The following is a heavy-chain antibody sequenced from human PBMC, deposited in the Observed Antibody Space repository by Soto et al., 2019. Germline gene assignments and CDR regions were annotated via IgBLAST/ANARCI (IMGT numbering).Heavy chain of an antibody. CDR2: ISGSGGST. Sequence: PGRSLRLSCAASGFNFISYAMSRVRQAPWKGLEWVSAISGSGGSTYYADSVMGRFTIARDNSKNTLYLQMNSLRAEDTAVYYCAKGVYSRLDYFDYWGQGTLVTVSS. CDR1: GFNFISYA. J-gene: IGHJ4*02. CDR3: AKGVYSRLDYFDY. V-gene: IGHV3-23*01. D-gene: IGHD5-18*01.